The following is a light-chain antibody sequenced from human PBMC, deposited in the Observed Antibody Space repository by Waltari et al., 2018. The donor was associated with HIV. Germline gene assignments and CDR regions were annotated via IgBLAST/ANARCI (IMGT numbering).Light chain of an antibody. J-gene: IGLJ2*01. CDR2: DVI. CDR3: SSHAGSKVV. Sequence: QSALTQPPSASGSPGQSVTLSCTGTSSDVGGYNYVSWHQQHPGKAPTLMIYDVIKRPAGVPDRFSGSKSGNTASLTVSGLQPEDEADYYCSSHAGSKVVFGGGTRLTVL. CDR1: SSDVGGYNY. V-gene: IGLV2-8*01.